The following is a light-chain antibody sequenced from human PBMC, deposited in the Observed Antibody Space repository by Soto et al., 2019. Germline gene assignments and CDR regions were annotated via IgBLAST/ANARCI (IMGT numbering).Light chain of an antibody. CDR1: QSVLYSSNNKNY. CDR3: QQYNNWPPYT. V-gene: IGKV4-1*01. J-gene: IGKJ2*01. Sequence: DIVMTQSPDSLAVSLGERATINCKSSQSVLYSSNNKNYLGWYQQKPGQAPRLLIYGASTRATGIPARFSGSGSETEFTLTISGLQSEDFAVYYCQQYNNWPPYTFGQGTKVDIK. CDR2: GAS.